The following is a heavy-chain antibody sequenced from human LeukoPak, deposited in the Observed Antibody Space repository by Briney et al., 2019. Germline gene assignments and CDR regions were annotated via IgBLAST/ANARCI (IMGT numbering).Heavy chain of an antibody. D-gene: IGHD3-10*02. CDR3: ARDYLRVTGLIFDL. CDR1: GFTFRDYY. Sequence: GGSLRLSCAASGFTFRDYYMTWIRQAPGKGLEWISYISSRSDEIFYADSVKGRFTISRDNAKNSLYLEMNSLRAEDTALYYCARDYLRVTGLIFDLWGRGTLVTVSS. V-gene: IGHV3-11*01. J-gene: IGHJ2*01. CDR2: ISSRSDEI.